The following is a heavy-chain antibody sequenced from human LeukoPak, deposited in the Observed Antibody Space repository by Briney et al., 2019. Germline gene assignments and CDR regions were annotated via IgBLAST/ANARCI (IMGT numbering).Heavy chain of an antibody. J-gene: IGHJ3*01. Sequence: SETLSLTSTVSGGSITSYYWSWGRQPPGKGLEWIGYIYYSGSTNYNPSLKSRVTISVDTSKNQFSLKLSSVTAADTAVYYCVRRRDGYNLAAVLLWGRRTMVTVSS. CDR3: VRRRDGYNLAAVLL. V-gene: IGHV4-59*01. CDR1: GGSITSYY. CDR2: IYYSGST. D-gene: IGHD5-24*01.